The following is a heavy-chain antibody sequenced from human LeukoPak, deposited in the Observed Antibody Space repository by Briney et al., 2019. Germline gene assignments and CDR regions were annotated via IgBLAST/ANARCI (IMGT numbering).Heavy chain of an antibody. D-gene: IGHD3-9*01. Sequence: GGSLRLSCAASGFTVSSNYMSWVRQAPGKGLEWVSVIYSGGSTYYADSVEGRFTISRDNSKNTLYLQMNSLRAEDTAVYYCARSRRYYDILTGYHNWFDPWGQGTLVTVSS. CDR1: GFTVSSNY. J-gene: IGHJ5*02. CDR3: ARSRRYYDILTGYHNWFDP. V-gene: IGHV3-66*02. CDR2: IYSGGST.